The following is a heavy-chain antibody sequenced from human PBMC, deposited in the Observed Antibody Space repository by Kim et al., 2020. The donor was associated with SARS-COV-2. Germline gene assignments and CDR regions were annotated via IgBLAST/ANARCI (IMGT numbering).Heavy chain of an antibody. CDR3: ASLAYCSSTSCYAVGTGY. J-gene: IGHJ4*02. CDR1: GFTFSSYS. CDR2: IRSSSSYI. Sequence: GSLRLSCAASGFTFSSYSMNWVRQAPGKGLEWVSSIRSSSSYIYYADSVKGRFTISRDNAKNSLYLQMNSLRAEDTAVYYCASLAYCSSTSCYAVGTGYWGQGTLVTVSS. D-gene: IGHD2-2*01. V-gene: IGHV3-21*01.